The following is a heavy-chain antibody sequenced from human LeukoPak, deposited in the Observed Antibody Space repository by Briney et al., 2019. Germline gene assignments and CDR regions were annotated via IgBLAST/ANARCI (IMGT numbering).Heavy chain of an antibody. J-gene: IGHJ4*02. D-gene: IGHD3-3*01. Sequence: ASVKVSCKASGYTFTSYAMHWVRQAPGQRLEWMGWINAGNGNTKYSQKFQGRVTITRDTSASTAYMELSSLRSEDTAVYYCARGVPYPSWSGPHYSDDWGQGILVTVSS. CDR1: GYTFTSYA. V-gene: IGHV1-3*01. CDR2: INAGNGNT. CDR3: ARGVPYPSWSGPHYSDD.